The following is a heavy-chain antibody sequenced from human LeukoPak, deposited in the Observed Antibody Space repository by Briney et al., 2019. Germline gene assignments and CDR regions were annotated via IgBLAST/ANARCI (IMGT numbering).Heavy chain of an antibody. V-gene: IGHV3-21*01. J-gene: IGHJ6*03. CDR3: ARDSDTIFGVVIPGYYYYMDV. CDR1: GFTFSSYS. CDR2: ISSSSLYI. Sequence: GESLRLSCATSGFTFSSYSMNWVRQAPGKALEWVSSISSSSLYIYYADSVRGRFTISRDNAKNSLYLQMNSLRAEDTAVYYCARDSDTIFGVVIPGYYYYMDVWGKGTTVTVSS. D-gene: IGHD3-3*01.